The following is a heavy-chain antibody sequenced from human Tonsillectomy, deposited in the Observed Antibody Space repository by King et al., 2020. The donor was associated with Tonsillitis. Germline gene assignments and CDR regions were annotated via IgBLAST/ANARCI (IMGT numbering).Heavy chain of an antibody. V-gene: IGHV1-24*01. J-gene: IGHJ5*02. CDR2: FDPEDGET. CDR3: ATGLLPHVCYDSSGYYGGELA. D-gene: IGHD3-22*01. Sequence: VQLVESGAEVKKPGASVKVSCKVSGYTLTELSMHWVRQAPGKGLEWMGGFDPEDGETIYAQKFQGRVTMTEDTSTDTAYMELSSLRSEETAVYYCATGLLPHVCYDSSGYYGGELAWGQGTLVTVSS. CDR1: GYTLTELS.